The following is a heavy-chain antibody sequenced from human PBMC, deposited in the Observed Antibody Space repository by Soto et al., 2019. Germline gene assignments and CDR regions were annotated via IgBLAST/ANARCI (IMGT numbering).Heavy chain of an antibody. CDR2: ISYDGSNK. J-gene: IGHJ6*02. V-gene: IGHV3-30-3*01. D-gene: IGHD5-18*01. Sequence: PGRSLRLSCAASGFTFSSYAMHWVRQAPGKGLEWVAVISYDGSNKYYADSVKGRFTISRDNSKNTLYLQMNSLKAEDTAVYYCARVDTAIAAGGMDVWGQGTTVTVSS. CDR1: GFTFSSYA. CDR3: ARVDTAIAAGGMDV.